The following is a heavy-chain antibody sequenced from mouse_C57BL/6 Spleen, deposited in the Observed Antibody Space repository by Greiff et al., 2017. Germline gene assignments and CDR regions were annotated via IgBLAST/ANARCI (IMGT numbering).Heavy chain of an antibody. CDR2: INPNNGGT. V-gene: IGHV1-26*01. D-gene: IGHD2-1*01. J-gene: IGHJ4*01. CDR3: EGNYEESYAMDY. Sequence: VQLQQSGPELVKPGASVKISCKASGYTFTDYYMNWVKQSHGKSLEWIGDINPNNGGTSYNQKFKGKATLTVDKSSSTAYMELRSLTSEDSAVYYCEGNYEESYAMDYWGQGTSVTVSS. CDR1: GYTFTDYY.